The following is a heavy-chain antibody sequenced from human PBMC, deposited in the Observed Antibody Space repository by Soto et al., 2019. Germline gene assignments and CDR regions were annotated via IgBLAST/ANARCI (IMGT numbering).Heavy chain of an antibody. J-gene: IGHJ3*02. CDR3: ARLKLGIDAFDI. CDR1: GYTFTSYD. V-gene: IGHV1-8*01. CDR2: MNPNSGNT. D-gene: IGHD7-27*01. Sequence: ASVKVSCKASGYTFTSYDINWVRQATGQGLEWMGWMNPNSGNTGYAQKFQGRVTMTRNTSISTAYMELSSLRPEDTAVYYCARLKLGIDAFDIWGQGTMVTVSS.